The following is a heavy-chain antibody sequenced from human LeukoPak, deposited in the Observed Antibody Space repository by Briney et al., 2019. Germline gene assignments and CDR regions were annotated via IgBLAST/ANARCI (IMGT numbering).Heavy chain of an antibody. CDR1: GFTFSSYG. CDR3: ARDGELAVAGTPQDFDY. D-gene: IGHD6-19*01. Sequence: GGSLRLSCAASGFTFSSYGMNWVRQAPGKGLEGVAVIRYDGSNKYYADSVKGRFTISRDNSKNTLYLQMNSLRAEDTAVYYCARDGELAVAGTPQDFDYWGQGTLVTVSS. J-gene: IGHJ4*02. CDR2: IRYDGSNK. V-gene: IGHV3-33*01.